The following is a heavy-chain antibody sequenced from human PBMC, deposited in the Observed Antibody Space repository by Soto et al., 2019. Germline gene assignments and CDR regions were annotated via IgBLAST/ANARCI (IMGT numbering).Heavy chain of an antibody. CDR2: IKQDGSEK. CDR1: GFTFSSYW. Sequence: GGSLRLSCAASGFTFSSYWMSWVRQAPGKGLEWVASIKQDGSEKYYVDSVKGRFTISRDNAKNSLYLQMNSLRAEDTAVYYCARQGYCGSYNAFDIWGQGTMVTVSS. V-gene: IGHV3-7*01. CDR3: ARQGYCGSYNAFDI. D-gene: IGHD1-26*01. J-gene: IGHJ3*02.